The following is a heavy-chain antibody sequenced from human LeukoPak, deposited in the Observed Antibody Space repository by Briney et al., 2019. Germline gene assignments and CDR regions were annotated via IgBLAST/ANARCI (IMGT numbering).Heavy chain of an antibody. Sequence: SETLSLTCTVSGGSISSYYWSWIRQPPGKGLEWIGYIYYSGSTNYNPSLKSRVTISVDTSKNQFSLKLSSVTAADTAVYYCAREARGRFLEWFSIHWGQGTLVTVSS. D-gene: IGHD3-3*01. CDR1: GGSISSYY. J-gene: IGHJ4*02. CDR3: AREARGRFLEWFSIH. V-gene: IGHV4-59*12. CDR2: IYYSGST.